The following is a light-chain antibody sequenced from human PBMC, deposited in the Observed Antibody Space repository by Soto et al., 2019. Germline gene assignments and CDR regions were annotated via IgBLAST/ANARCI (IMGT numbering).Light chain of an antibody. CDR1: SSNIGAGSD. V-gene: IGLV1-40*01. CDR3: QTYDSSLSGLDV. Sequence: QSVLTQPPSISGAPGQRVTISCTGSSSNIGAGSDVHWYHQLPGTAPKLLIYGNTNRPSGVPDRLSGSKSGTSASLAIAGLQTEDEGDYYCQTYDSSLSGLDVFGTGTKLTVL. J-gene: IGLJ1*01. CDR2: GNT.